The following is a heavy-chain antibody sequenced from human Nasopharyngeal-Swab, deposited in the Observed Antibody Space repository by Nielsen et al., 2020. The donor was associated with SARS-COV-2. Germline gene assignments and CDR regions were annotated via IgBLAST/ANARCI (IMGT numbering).Heavy chain of an antibody. CDR2: IDWDDDK. D-gene: IGHD6-19*01. V-gene: IGHV2-70*01. Sequence: SGPTLVQPTQTLTLTCTFSGFSLSTSGMCVRWIRQPPGKALEWPALIDWDDDKYYSTSLKTRLTISKDTSKNQVVLTMTNMDPVDTATYYCARIPGYSSGWYSGGMDVWGQGTTVTVSS. J-gene: IGHJ6*02. CDR3: ARIPGYSSGWYSGGMDV. CDR1: GFSLSTSGMC.